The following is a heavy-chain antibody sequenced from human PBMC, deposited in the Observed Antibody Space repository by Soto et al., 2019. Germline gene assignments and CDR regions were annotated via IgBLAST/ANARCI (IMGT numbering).Heavy chain of an antibody. J-gene: IGHJ6*03. CDR1: GGSISSSSYY. CDR3: ARHPSGRIQLWSREYYMDV. V-gene: IGHV4-39*01. CDR2: IYYSGST. Sequence: PSETLSLTCTVSGGSISSSSYYWGWIRQPPGKGLEWIGSIYYSGSTYYNPSLKSRVTISVDTSKNQFSLKLSSVTVADTAVYYCARHPSGRIQLWSREYYMDVWGKGTTVTVSS. D-gene: IGHD5-18*01.